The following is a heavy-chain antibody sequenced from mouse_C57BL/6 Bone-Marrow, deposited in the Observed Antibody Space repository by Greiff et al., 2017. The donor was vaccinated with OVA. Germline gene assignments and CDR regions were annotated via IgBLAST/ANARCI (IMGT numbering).Heavy chain of an antibody. Sequence: VQLQQSGPELVKPGASVKISCKASGYTFTDYYMNWVKQSHGKSLEWIGDINPNNGGTSYNQKFKGKATLTVDKSSSTAYMELRSLTSEDSAVYYCARCTVVARDLAYWGQGTLVTVSA. V-gene: IGHV1-26*01. J-gene: IGHJ3*01. CDR2: INPNNGGT. CDR3: ARCTVVARDLAY. D-gene: IGHD1-1*01. CDR1: GYTFTDYY.